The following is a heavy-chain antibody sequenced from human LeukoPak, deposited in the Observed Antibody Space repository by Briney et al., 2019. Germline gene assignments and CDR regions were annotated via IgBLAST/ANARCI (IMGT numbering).Heavy chain of an antibody. CDR2: IYTSGGT. V-gene: IGHV4-61*02. J-gene: IGHJ4*02. CDR1: GGSISSGSYY. CDR3: ARDLDGDYFDH. D-gene: IGHD4-17*01. Sequence: SETLSLTCTVSGGSISSGSYYWSWIRQPAGKGLEWIGRIYTSGGTNYNPSLRSRVTMSVDTSKNQFSLKLSSVTAADTAVYYCARDLDGDYFDHWGQGTLVTVSS.